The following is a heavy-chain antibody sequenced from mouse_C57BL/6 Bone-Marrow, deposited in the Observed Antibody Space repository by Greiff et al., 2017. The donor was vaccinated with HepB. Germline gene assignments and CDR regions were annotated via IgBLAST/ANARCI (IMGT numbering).Heavy chain of an antibody. D-gene: IGHD1-1*01. Sequence: QVQLQQSGAELARPGASVKLSCKASGYTFTSYGISWVKQRTGQGLEWVGEICPRSGNTYYNEKFKGKATLTADKSSSTVYMELRSLTSEDSAVYYCATGWITTVVHWGQGTLVTVSA. V-gene: IGHV1-81*01. CDR1: GYTFTSYG. CDR3: ATGWITTVVH. J-gene: IGHJ3*01. CDR2: ICPRSGNT.